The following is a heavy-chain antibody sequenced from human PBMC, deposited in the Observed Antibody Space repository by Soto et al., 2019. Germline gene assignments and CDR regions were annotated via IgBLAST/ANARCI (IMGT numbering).Heavy chain of an antibody. V-gene: IGHV3-23*01. CDR2: ITASGGTT. CDR3: AKDRRWELPDY. D-gene: IGHD1-26*01. Sequence: EVQLLESGGGLVQPGGSLRLSCAASGFTFSSYSMSWVRQAPGKGLEWVSHITASGGTTYYADSVKGRFTISRDSSRNTLYLQMNSLRSEDTAVEYCAKDRRWELPDYWGQGTLVTVSS. CDR1: GFTFSSYS. J-gene: IGHJ4*02.